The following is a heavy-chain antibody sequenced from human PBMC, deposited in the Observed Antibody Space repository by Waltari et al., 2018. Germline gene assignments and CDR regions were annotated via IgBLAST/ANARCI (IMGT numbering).Heavy chain of an antibody. J-gene: IGHJ5*02. D-gene: IGHD1-1*01. CDR3: ARDAERMLEHWFDP. CDR2: IYYSGRT. Sequence: QVQLRESGPGLVKPSETLSLTCTVSGGSISSYYWSWIRQPPGKGLEWIGYIYYSGRTNYNPSLQSRVTISVDTSKNQCSLKLSSVTAADTAVYYCARDAERMLEHWFDPWGQGTLVTVSS. CDR1: GGSISSYY. V-gene: IGHV4-59*01.